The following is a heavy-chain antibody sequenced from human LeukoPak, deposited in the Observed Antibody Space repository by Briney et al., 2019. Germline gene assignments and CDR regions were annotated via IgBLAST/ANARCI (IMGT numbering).Heavy chain of an antibody. CDR2: IYYSGST. Sequence: PSQTLSLTCTVSGGSISSYYWSWIRQPPGKGLEWLGYIYYSGSTNYNPSLKSRVTISVDTSKNQFSLKLSSVTAADTAVYYCARSTPRYSRSWYAGMDVWGQGTTVTVSS. D-gene: IGHD6-13*01. CDR1: GGSISSYY. J-gene: IGHJ6*02. V-gene: IGHV4-59*01. CDR3: ARSTPRYSRSWYAGMDV.